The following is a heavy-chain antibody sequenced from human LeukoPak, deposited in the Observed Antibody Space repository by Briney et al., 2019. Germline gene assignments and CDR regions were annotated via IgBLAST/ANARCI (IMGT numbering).Heavy chain of an antibody. CDR2: IYYSGST. Sequence: SETLSLTCTVSGGSISSYYWSWIRQPPGKGLEWIGYIYYSGSTNYNPSLKSRVTISVDTSKNQFSLKLSSVTVADTAVYYCARVADYVWGSYRQYYFDYWGQGTLVTVSS. CDR1: GGSISSYY. CDR3: ARVADYVWGSYRQYYFDY. D-gene: IGHD3-16*02. J-gene: IGHJ4*02. V-gene: IGHV4-59*01.